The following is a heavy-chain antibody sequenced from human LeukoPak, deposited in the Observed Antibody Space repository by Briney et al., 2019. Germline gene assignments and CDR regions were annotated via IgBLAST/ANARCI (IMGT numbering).Heavy chain of an antibody. CDR1: GYTFTSYA. Sequence: ASVKVSCKASGYTFTSYAMNWVRQAPGQGLEWMGWINTNTGNPTYAQGFTGRFVFSLDTSVSTAYLQISSLKAEDTAVYYCAREGGSSGYYYGDDAFDIWGQGIMVTVSS. J-gene: IGHJ3*02. CDR2: INTNTGNP. CDR3: AREGGSSGYYYGDDAFDI. V-gene: IGHV7-4-1*02. D-gene: IGHD3-22*01.